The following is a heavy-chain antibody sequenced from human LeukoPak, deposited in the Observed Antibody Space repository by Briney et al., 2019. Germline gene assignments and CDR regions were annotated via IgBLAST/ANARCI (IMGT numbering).Heavy chain of an antibody. J-gene: IGHJ4*02. D-gene: IGHD3-16*01. CDR1: GFTFNNYG. V-gene: IGHV3-23*01. CDR3: GRGIGGGVDH. Sequence: GGSLRLSCAASGFTFNNYGMNWVRQAPGKGLEWVSTIGVSGGSTYYTDSVRGRFTISRDNSKNTLDLEKEHLRDGDTGIKHCGRGIGGGVDHWGQGTLVTVSS. CDR2: IGVSGGST.